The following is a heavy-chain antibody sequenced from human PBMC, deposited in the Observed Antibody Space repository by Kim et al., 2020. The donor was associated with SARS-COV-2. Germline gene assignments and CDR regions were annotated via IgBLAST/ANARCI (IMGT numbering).Heavy chain of an antibody. CDR2: IYYSGST. CDR3: ARHSGYYYGDFDY. D-gene: IGHD3-22*01. Sequence: SETLSLTCTVSGDSISSSNYYWGWIRQPPGKGLEWIGSIYYSGSTSSNPSLKSRVTISVDTSKNQFSLKLSSVTAADTAIYYCARHSGYYYGDFDYWGQG. J-gene: IGHJ4*01. CDR1: GDSISSSNYY. V-gene: IGHV4-39*07.